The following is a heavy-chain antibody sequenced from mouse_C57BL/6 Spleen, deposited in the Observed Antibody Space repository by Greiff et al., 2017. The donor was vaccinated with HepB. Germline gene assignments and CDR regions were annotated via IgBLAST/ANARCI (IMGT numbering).Heavy chain of an antibody. J-gene: IGHJ2*01. D-gene: IGHD1-1*01. CDR1: GYTFTDYE. Sequence: QVQLKESGAELVRPGASVTLSCKASGYTFTDYEMHWVKQTPVHGLEWIGAIDPETGGTAYNQKFKGKAILTADKSSSTAYMELRSLTSEDSAVYYCTDFLYYYGSSSYYFDYWGQGTTLTVSS. V-gene: IGHV1-15*01. CDR3: TDFLYYYGSSSYYFDY. CDR2: IDPETGGT.